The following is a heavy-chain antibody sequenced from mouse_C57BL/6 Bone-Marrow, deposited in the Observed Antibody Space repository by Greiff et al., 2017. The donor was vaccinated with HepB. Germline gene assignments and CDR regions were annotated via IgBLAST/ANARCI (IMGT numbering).Heavy chain of an antibody. CDR3: TTDGNSTWFAY. V-gene: IGHV1-61*01. D-gene: IGHD2-1*01. J-gene: IGHJ3*01. Sequence: QVQLQQPGAELVRPGSSVKLSCKASGYTFTSYWMDWVKQRPGQGLEWIGNIYPSDSETHYNQKFKDKATLTVDKSSSTAYMQLSSLTSEDSAVYYCTTDGNSTWFAYWGQGTLVTVSA. CDR1: GYTFTSYW. CDR2: IYPSDSET.